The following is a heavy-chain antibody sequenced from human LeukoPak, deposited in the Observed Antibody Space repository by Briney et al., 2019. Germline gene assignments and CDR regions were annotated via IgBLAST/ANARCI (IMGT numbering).Heavy chain of an antibody. J-gene: IGHJ6*04. CDR3: AKAGWNKEWDV. CDR2: ISGSGGST. CDR1: RFTFSSYA. D-gene: IGHD1/OR15-1a*01. Sequence: GGSLRLSCAVSRFTFSSYAMTWVRQAPGRGLEWVSAISGSGGSTFYADSVKGRFTISRDNSKSTPYLQMNNLRAEDTAVYYCAKAGWNKEWDVWGKGTTVTVSS. V-gene: IGHV3-23*01.